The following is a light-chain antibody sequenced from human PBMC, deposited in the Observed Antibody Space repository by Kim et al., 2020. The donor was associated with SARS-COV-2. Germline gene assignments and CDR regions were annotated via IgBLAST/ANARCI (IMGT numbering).Light chain of an antibody. CDR3: NSRDSNDNVV. V-gene: IGLV3-19*01. Sequence: ALGQTVRITCQGDSRRSYYATWYQQKPGQAPILVIYGKNNRPSGIPDRFSGSSSGNTASLTITGTQAGDEADYYCNSRDSNDNVVFGGGTKVTVL. J-gene: IGLJ2*01. CDR2: GKN. CDR1: SRRSYY.